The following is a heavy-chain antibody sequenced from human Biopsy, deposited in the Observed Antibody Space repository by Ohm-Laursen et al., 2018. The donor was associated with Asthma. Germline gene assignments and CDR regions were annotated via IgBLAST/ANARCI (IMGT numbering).Heavy chain of an antibody. J-gene: IGHJ5*02. CDR2: ISGYNGNT. V-gene: IGHV1-18*04. CDR1: GYTFSNYA. CDR3: VRDKVVGVPGSKGPTDWFDP. Sequence: GSSVKVSCKASGYTFSNYAISWVRQAPGQGLEWMGWISGYNGNTKFAQNFKGRLTLTTDTSTSTAYMELRSLTSDDTAVYYCVRDKVVGVPGSKGPTDWFDPWGQGTLVTVSS. D-gene: IGHD3-3*01.